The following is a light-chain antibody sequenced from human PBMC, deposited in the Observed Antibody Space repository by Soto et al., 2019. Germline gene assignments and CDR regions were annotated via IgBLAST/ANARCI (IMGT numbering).Light chain of an antibody. CDR2: EVS. Sequence: LTQPASVSGPPGQSITISCTGTSGDVGGYYYVSWYQQLPGKAPKLMISEVSNRPSGVSNRFSGSKSGNTASLTISGLQAEDEADYYCSSYTAGGTIFGTGTKVTVL. CDR1: SGDVGGYYY. J-gene: IGLJ1*01. CDR3: SSYTAGGTI. V-gene: IGLV2-14*01.